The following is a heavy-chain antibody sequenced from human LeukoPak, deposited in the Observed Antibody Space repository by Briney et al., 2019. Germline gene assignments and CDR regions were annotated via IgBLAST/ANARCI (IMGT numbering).Heavy chain of an antibody. D-gene: IGHD2/OR15-2a*01. CDR1: GLTFSSNW. CDR2: IKQDGSEK. J-gene: IGHJ4*02. Sequence: GESLKISCAASGLTFSSNWMSWVRQAPGKGLEWVANIKQDGSEKYYVDSVKGRFTISRDNSKNSLYLQLNSLRAEDTAVYYCASSSREYWGQGTLVTVSS. CDR3: ASSSREY. V-gene: IGHV3-7*01.